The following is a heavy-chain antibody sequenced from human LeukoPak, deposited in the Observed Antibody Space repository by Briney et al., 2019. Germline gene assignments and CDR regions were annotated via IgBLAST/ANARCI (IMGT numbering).Heavy chain of an antibody. CDR2: ISAYNGNT. Sequence: ASVKVSCKASGYTFTSYGISWVRQAPGQGLEWIGWISAYNGNTNYAQKLQDRVTMTTDTSTSTAYMELRSLRSDDTAVYYCARGSGSYYYDSSGSFDYWGQGTLVTVSS. D-gene: IGHD3-22*01. CDR3: ARGSGSYYYDSSGSFDY. V-gene: IGHV1-18*01. CDR1: GYTFTSYG. J-gene: IGHJ4*02.